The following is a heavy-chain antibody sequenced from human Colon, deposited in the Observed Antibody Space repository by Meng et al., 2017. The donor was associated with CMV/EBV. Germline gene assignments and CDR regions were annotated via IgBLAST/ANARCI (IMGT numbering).Heavy chain of an antibody. CDR1: GLTFRNYA. CDR3: AKLPEGGNY. Sequence: RLSCEASGLTFRNYAMSWVREAPGKGLEWVAGISSGHGTYYADSVKGRFTISRDNSKSSVYLQMNSLRDEDTAVYYCAKLPEGGNYWGQGTLVTVSS. CDR2: ISSGHGT. V-gene: IGHV3-23*01. D-gene: IGHD3-16*01. J-gene: IGHJ4*02.